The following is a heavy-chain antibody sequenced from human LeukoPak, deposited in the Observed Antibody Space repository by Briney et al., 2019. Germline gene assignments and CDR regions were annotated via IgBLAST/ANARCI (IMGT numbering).Heavy chain of an antibody. V-gene: IGHV4-59*01. CDR3: ARGGNSWYADY. Sequence: PSETLSLTCTVSGGSISSYYWSWIRQPPEKVLEWIGYIHYSGSTSYNPSLKSRVTMSVDTSNNQFSLKVSSVTAADTAVYYCARGGNSWYADYWGQGTLVTVSS. CDR2: IHYSGST. D-gene: IGHD6-13*01. CDR1: GGSISSYY. J-gene: IGHJ4*02.